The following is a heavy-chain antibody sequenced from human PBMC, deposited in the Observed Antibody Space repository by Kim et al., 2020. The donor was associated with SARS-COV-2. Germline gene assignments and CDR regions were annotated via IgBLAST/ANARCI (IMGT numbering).Heavy chain of an antibody. CDR1: GGSISSYY. Sequence: SETLSLTCTVSGGSISSYYWSWIRQPPGKGLEWIGYIYYSGSTNYNPSLKSRVTISVDTSKNQFSLKLSSVTAADTAVYYCARDVGGSIAAATAGYYGMDVWGQVTPVTVSS. CDR2: IYYSGST. D-gene: IGHD6-13*01. CDR3: ARDVGGSIAAATAGYYGMDV. V-gene: IGHV4-59*13. J-gene: IGHJ6*02.